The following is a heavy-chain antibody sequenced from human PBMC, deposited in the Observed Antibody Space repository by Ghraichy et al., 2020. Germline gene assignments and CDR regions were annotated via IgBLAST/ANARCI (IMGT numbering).Heavy chain of an antibody. Sequence: GGSLRLSCAASGFIFSSYRMSWVGQAPGKGLEWVANIKKDGSEKYYVDSVKGRFTISRDNAKNSLYLQMNSLRAEDTAVYYCARYLGSGWYFDYWGQGTLVTVSS. CDR1: GFIFSSYR. D-gene: IGHD6-19*01. V-gene: IGHV3-7*01. CDR3: ARYLGSGWYFDY. CDR2: IKKDGSEK. J-gene: IGHJ4*02.